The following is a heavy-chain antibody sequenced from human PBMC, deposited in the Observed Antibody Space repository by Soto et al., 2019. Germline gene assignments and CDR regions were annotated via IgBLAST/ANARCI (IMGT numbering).Heavy chain of an antibody. Sequence: GGSLRLSCATSGFSFNDYAMYWVRQAPGQGLEWVAIISSDGHHQFYLDNLRGRFTVSRDNSKNTLYLQMNSLRPEDTAVYYCSRGTYYPQSSGLHADYWGPGTVVTVSS. CDR2: ISSDGHHQ. D-gene: IGHD3-22*01. V-gene: IGHV3-30*03. CDR1: GFSFNDYA. CDR3: SRGTYYPQSSGLHADY. J-gene: IGHJ4*02.